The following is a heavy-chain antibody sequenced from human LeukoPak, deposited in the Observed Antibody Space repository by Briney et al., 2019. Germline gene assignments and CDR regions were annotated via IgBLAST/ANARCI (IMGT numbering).Heavy chain of an antibody. D-gene: IGHD5-24*01. J-gene: IGHJ4*02. V-gene: IGHV6-1*01. CDR2: TYYRSKWYN. CDR1: GDSVSTNSDA. CDR3: ARGWLQWGFDY. Sequence: SQTLSLTCAVSGDSVSTNSDAWNWIRQSPSRGLEWLGRTYYRSKWYNDYALSVKSRITINPDTSKNQFSLQLSSVTPDDTAVYYCARGWLQWGFDYWGQGTLVTVSS.